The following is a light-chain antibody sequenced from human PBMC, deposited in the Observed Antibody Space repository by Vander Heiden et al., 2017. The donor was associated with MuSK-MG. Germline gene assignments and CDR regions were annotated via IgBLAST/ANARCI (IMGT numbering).Light chain of an antibody. CDR2: AAS. CDR3: QQLYSYPLT. V-gene: IGKV1-9*01. Sequence: IQLTQSPSPLSASVGDRVTITCRASQGISSYLAWYQQKPGKAPKLLIYAASTLQSGVPSRFSGSGSGTDFTLSIISLQPEDFATYYCQQLYSYPLTFGHGTKVDIK. CDR1: QGISSY. J-gene: IGKJ3*01.